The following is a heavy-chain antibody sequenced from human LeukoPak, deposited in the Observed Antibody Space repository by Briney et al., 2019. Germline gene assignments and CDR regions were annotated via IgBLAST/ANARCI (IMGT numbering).Heavy chain of an antibody. J-gene: IGHJ6*02. V-gene: IGHV3-9*01. CDR1: GFTFDDYA. CDR2: ISWNSGSI. D-gene: IGHD4-11*01. CDR3: AKDIDPTTVTIGMDV. Sequence: SGGSLRLSCAASGFTFDDYAMHWVRQAPGKGLEWVSGISWNSGSIGYADSVKGRFTISRDNAKNSLYLQMNSLRAEDTALYYCAKDIDPTTVTIGMDVWGQGTTVTVSS.